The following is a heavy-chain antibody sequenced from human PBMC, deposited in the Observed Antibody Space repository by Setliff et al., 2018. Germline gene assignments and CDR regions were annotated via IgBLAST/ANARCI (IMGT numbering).Heavy chain of an antibody. D-gene: IGHD2-15*01. J-gene: IGHJ4*02. CDR1: GFNFDDYG. CDR3: ARVHRYCDGGACWDY. V-gene: IGHV3-20*04. CDR2: IDRSGTGT. Sequence: PGGSLRLSCAASGFNFDDYGMSWVRQVPGKGLEWVCGIDRSGTGTSYADSVKGRFTISRDNAKNSLYLQMSNLRAEDTALYYCARVHRYCDGGACWDYWGQGTLVIVSS.